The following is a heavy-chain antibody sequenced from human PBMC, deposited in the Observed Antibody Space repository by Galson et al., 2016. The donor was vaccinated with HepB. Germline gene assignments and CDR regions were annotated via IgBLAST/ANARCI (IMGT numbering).Heavy chain of an antibody. CDR3: TTDGLLRYFDWLSSASDY. V-gene: IGHV3-15*07. D-gene: IGHD3-9*01. CDR1: GFSFSNAW. Sequence: SLRLSCAASGFSFSNAWMNWVRQAPGKGLEWVGRIKRKTDGGTTDYAAPVKGRFIISRDDSKNTLYLQMNSLKTEDTAVYYCTTDGLLRYFDWLSSASDYWGQGTLLTVSS. CDR2: IKRKTDGGTT. J-gene: IGHJ4*02.